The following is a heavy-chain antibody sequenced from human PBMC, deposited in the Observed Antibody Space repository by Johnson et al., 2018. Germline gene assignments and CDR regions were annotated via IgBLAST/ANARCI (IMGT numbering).Heavy chain of an antibody. Sequence: QVQLQESGPGLVRPSETLSLTCAVSGGSISSYYWSWIRQPPGKGVEWIGYVYYSGSTIYKPSLESRVTISVDTSKNQFSLKLAAVTAADTAVYFCARGSGAGRWAPFDIWGQGTMVTLSS. CDR3: ARGSGAGRWAPFDI. CDR1: GGSISSYY. CDR2: VYYSGST. V-gene: IGHV4-59*01. J-gene: IGHJ3*02. D-gene: IGHD3-10*01.